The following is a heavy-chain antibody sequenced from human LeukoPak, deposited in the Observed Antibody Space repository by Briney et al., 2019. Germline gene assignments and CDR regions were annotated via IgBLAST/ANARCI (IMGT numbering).Heavy chain of an antibody. D-gene: IGHD6-19*01. CDR2: INWNGGST. CDR3: ARLSGPGSGWTTLDY. J-gene: IGHJ4*02. V-gene: IGHV3-20*04. CDR1: GFTFDDYG. Sequence: GGSLRLSCAASGFTFDDYGMSWVRQAPGKGLEWVSGINWNGGSTGYTDSVKGRFTISRDTAKNSLYLQMNSLRAEDTALYYCARLSGPGSGWTTLDYWGQGTLVTVSS.